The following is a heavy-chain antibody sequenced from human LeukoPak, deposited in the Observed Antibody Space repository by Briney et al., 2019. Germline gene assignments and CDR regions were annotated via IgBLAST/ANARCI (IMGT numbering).Heavy chain of an antibody. CDR2: INPSGSST. V-gene: IGHV1-46*01. CDR1: GYTFTSYY. J-gene: IGHJ4*02. Sequence: ASVKVSCKASGYTFTSYYMHWVRQAPGQGLEWMGLINPSGSSTIYAQKFQGRVTMTRDMSTSTDYMELSSLRSEDTAVYYCARALAAAAGRRAGMMGDWGQGTLVTVSS. CDR3: ARALAAAAGRRAGMMGD. D-gene: IGHD6-13*01.